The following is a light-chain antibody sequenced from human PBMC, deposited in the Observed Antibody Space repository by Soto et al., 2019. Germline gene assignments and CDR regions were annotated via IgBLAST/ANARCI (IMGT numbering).Light chain of an antibody. CDR1: ESISTW. CDR2: GAS. V-gene: IGKV1-5*03. Sequence: DIQMTQSPSSLSASVGDRVTITCRASESISTWLAWYQQKPGKAPKLLIYGASSLESGVPPRFSGDGSETDFTLTISSLQRDDFGTYYCQQYSRLWSFGQGTKVDTK. J-gene: IGKJ1*01. CDR3: QQYSRLWS.